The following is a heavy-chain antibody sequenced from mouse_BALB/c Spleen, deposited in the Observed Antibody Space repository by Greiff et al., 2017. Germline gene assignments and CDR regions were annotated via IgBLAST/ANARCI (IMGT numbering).Heavy chain of an antibody. D-gene: IGHD2-1*01. V-gene: IGHV5-17*02. CDR1: GFTFSSFG. CDR2: ISSGSSTI. Sequence: EVHLVESGGGLVQPGGSRKLSCAVSGFTFSSFGMHWVRQAPEKGLEWVAYISSGSSTIYYADTVKGRFTISRDNPKNNLFLQMTSLRSEDTAMYYCARDGNSFDYWGQGTTLTVSS. J-gene: IGHJ2*01. CDR3: ARDGNSFDY.